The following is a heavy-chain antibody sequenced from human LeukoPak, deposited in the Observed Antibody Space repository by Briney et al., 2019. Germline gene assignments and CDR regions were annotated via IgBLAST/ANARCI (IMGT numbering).Heavy chain of an antibody. J-gene: IGHJ5*02. D-gene: IGHD3-3*01. Sequence: GASVKVSCKASGYTFTSYDINWVRQATGQGLEWMGWMNPNSGNTGYAQKFQGRVTMTRNTSISTAYMELSSLRSEDTAAYYCARGPYYDFWSGSTDDNWFDPWGQGTLVTVSS. V-gene: IGHV1-8*01. CDR2: MNPNSGNT. CDR3: ARGPYYDFWSGSTDDNWFDP. CDR1: GYTFTSYD.